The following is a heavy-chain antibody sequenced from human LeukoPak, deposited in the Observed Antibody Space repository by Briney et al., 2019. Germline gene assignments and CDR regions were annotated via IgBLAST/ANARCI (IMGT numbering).Heavy chain of an antibody. J-gene: IGHJ4*02. Sequence: ASETLSLTCAVYGGSFSGYYWSWIRQPPGKGLEWIGEINHSGSTNYNPSLKSRVTISVDTSKNQFSLKLSSVTAADTAVYYCARASYGSGSYYNPADYWGQGTLVTVSS. CDR3: ARASYGSGSYYNPADY. V-gene: IGHV4-34*01. D-gene: IGHD3-10*01. CDR1: GGSFSGYY. CDR2: INHSGST.